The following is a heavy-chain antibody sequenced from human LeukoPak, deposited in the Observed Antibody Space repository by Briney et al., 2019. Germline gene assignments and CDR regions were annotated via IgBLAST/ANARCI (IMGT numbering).Heavy chain of an antibody. Sequence: GASVKVFCKASGGTFSSYAISWVRQAPGQGLEWMGRIIPIFGIANYAQKFQGRVTITADKSTSTAYMELSSLRSEDTAVYYCAREVVTTNRNWFDPWGQGTLVTVSS. CDR1: GGTFSSYA. V-gene: IGHV1-69*04. D-gene: IGHD4-11*01. CDR2: IIPIFGIA. J-gene: IGHJ5*02. CDR3: AREVVTTNRNWFDP.